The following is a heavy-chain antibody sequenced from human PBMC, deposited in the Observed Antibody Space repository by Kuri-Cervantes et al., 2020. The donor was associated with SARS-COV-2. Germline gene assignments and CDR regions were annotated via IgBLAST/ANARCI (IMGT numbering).Heavy chain of an antibody. V-gene: IGHV4-34*01. CDR1: GGSFSGYY. Sequence: SQTLSLTCAVYGGSFSGYYWGWIRQPPGKGLEWIGSIYHSGSTYYNPSLKSRVTISVDTSKNQFSLKLSSVTAADTAIYYCAKTSDSGYFYRLWFDSWGQGTLVTVSS. J-gene: IGHJ5*01. CDR2: IYHSGST. CDR3: AKTSDSGYFYRLWFDS. D-gene: IGHD3-22*01.